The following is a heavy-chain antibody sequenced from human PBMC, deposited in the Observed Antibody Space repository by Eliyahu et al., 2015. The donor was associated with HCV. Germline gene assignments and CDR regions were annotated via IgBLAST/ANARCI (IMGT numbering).Heavy chain of an antibody. Sequence: QVQVVQSGAEVXKPGASVKVSCKXSGYNXNDYYMHWVRQAPGQGLEWMGWINPKSGGTKHAQKFQGRVTLTWDMSFRTVYVELTNLRPDDTAVYYCAREGRDRSSLGWVDFWGQGTLVTVSS. CDR3: AREGRDRSSLGWVDF. CDR1: GYNXNDYY. CDR2: INPKSGGT. J-gene: IGHJ5*01. D-gene: IGHD3-22*01. V-gene: IGHV1-2*02.